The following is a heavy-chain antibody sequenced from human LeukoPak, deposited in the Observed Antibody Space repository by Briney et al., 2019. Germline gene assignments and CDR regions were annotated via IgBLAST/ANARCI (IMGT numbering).Heavy chain of an antibody. J-gene: IGHJ4*02. D-gene: IGHD3-10*01. CDR1: GYTFTGYY. Sequence: SVKVSCKASGYTFTGYYMHWVRQAPGQGLEWMGGIIPIFGTANYAQKFQGRVTITADESTSTAYMELSSLRSEDTAVYYCARGGGSGSSLYYYFNYWGQGTLVTVSS. CDR3: ARGGGSGSSLYYYFNY. V-gene: IGHV1-69*13. CDR2: IIPIFGTA.